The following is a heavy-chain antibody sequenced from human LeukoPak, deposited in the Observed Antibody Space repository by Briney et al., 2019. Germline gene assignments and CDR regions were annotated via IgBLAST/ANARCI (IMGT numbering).Heavy chain of an antibody. CDR1: GFTFSSYA. J-gene: IGHJ3*02. D-gene: IGHD3-10*01. Sequence: GGSLRPSCAASGFTFSSYAMSWVRQAPGKGLEWVSAISGSGGSTYYADSVKGRFTISRDNSKNTLYLQMNSLRAEDTAVYYCAKDLEGIALWFGETSGGAFDIWGQGTMVTVSS. CDR2: ISGSGGST. CDR3: AKDLEGIALWFGETSGGAFDI. V-gene: IGHV3-23*01.